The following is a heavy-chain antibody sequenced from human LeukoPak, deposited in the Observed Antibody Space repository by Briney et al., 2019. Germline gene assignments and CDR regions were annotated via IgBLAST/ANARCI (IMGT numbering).Heavy chain of an antibody. CDR3: AREDYDFWSGYNWFDP. D-gene: IGHD3-3*01. J-gene: IGHJ5*02. V-gene: IGHV3-48*03. CDR2: SGSTI. Sequence: SGSTIYYADSVKGRFTISRDNAKNSLYLQMNSLRAEDTAVYYCAREDYDFWSGYNWFDPWGQGTLVTVSS.